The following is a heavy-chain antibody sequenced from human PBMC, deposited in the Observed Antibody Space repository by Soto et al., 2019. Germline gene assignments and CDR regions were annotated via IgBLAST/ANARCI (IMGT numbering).Heavy chain of an antibody. CDR1: GYTFTSYD. D-gene: IGHD3-22*01. CDR3: ARETYYDSSGYSDAFDI. CDR2: IIPIFGTA. V-gene: IGHV1-69*06. J-gene: IGHJ3*02. Sequence: SVKVSCKAAGYTFTSYDISWVRQAPGQGLEWMGGIIPIFGTANYAQKFQGRVTITADKSTSTAYMELSSLRSEDTAVYYCARETYYDSSGYSDAFDIWGQGTMVTVSS.